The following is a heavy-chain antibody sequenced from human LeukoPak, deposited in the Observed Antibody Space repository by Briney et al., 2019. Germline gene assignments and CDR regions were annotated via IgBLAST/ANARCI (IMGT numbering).Heavy chain of an antibody. J-gene: IGHJ4*02. D-gene: IGHD5-24*01. Sequence: GGSLRLSCAASGFTFSSYWMSWVRQAPGKGLEWVANIKQDGSEKYYVDSVKGRFTTSRDNAKNSLYLQMNSLRGEDTAVYYCASIVEMATIIGGDYWGQGTLVTVSS. CDR1: GFTFSSYW. CDR3: ASIVEMATIIGGDY. CDR2: IKQDGSEK. V-gene: IGHV3-7*01.